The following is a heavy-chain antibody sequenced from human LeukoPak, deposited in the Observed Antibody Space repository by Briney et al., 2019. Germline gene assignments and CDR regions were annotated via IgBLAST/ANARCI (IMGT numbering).Heavy chain of an antibody. J-gene: IGHJ4*02. CDR1: GFTFSSYG. CDR3: VRDPYEAY. V-gene: IGHV3-33*01. CDR2: IWYDGTNK. Sequence: VGSLRLSCAASGFTFSSYGMHWVRQAPGKGLEWVAVIWYDGTNKLYSDSVKGRFTISRDNSKNTVYLQMNTLRAEDTAVYYCVRDPYEAYWGQGTLVTVSS. D-gene: IGHD5-12*01.